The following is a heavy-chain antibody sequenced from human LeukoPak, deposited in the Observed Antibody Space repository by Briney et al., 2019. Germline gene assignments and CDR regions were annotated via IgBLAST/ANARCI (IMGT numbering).Heavy chain of an antibody. CDR2: TYYRSRWYN. Sequence: SQTLSLTCAISGDSVSSNSVTWHWIRQSPSRGLEWLGRTYYRSRWYNDYAVAVKGRLTINPDTSKNQFSLQLSSVTPEDTAVYYCARDGGYRLDYWGQGSRVTVSS. V-gene: IGHV6-1*01. J-gene: IGHJ4*02. CDR3: ARDGGYRLDY. D-gene: IGHD5-18*01. CDR1: GDSVSSNSVT.